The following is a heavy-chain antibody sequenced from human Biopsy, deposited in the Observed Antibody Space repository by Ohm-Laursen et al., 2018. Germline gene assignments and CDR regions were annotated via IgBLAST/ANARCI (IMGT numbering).Heavy chain of an antibody. Sequence: SLRLSCTASGFTFDDHVMHWVRQAPGKGLEWVSGISWDGGSEGYADSVKGRFTISRDNAKNSLFLQMNSLTTEHTALYYCVRGYSSSWSGYLDHWGQGTLVTVSS. V-gene: IGHV3-9*01. CDR1: GFTFDDHV. CDR3: VRGYSSSWSGYLDH. CDR2: ISWDGGSE. J-gene: IGHJ4*02. D-gene: IGHD3-3*01.